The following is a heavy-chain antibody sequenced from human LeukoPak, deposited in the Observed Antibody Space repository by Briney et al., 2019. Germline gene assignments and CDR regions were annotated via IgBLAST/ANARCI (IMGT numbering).Heavy chain of an antibody. CDR1: GCSFTSYW. D-gene: IGHD6-19*01. V-gene: IGHV5-51*01. J-gene: IGHJ4*02. CDR2: IYPGDSDT. Sequence: GESLKISCKGSGCSFTSYWIGWVRQVPGKGLECMGIIYPGDSDTRYSPSFHGQVTISADKSISTAYLQWSSLKASDTAVYYCARHSVYSSGWYDPYYFDYWGQGTLVTVSS. CDR3: ARHSVYSSGWYDPYYFDY.